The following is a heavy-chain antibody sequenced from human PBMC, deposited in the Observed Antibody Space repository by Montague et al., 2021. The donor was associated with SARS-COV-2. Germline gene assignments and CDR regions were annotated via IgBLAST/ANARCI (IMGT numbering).Heavy chain of an antibody. V-gene: IGHV7-4-1*01. CDR3: ASKRGYCSGASCNVYHYGMDV. J-gene: IGHJ6*02. D-gene: IGHD2-15*01. CDR1: GYTFTSYA. Sequence: SVKVSCKGSGYTFTSYAINWVRQAPGQGPEWMGWINTNTGNPTYAQGFTGRLVFSLDTSVNTAYMQIESLKADDTAVYFCASKRGYCSGASCNVYHYGMDVWGQGTSVTVSS. CDR2: INTNTGNP.